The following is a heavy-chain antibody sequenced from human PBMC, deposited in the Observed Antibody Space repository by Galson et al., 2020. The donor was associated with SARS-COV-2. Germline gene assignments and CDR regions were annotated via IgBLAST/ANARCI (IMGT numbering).Heavy chain of an antibody. Sequence: GESLKISCAASGFTFSSYAMHWVRQAPGKGLEWVSVISFDGSTQHYANSVKGRFAISRDNSEDSLYLQMNSLRPEDTAVYYCVWQQWQALDYWGRGTLVTVSS. CDR2: ISFDGSTQ. J-gene: IGHJ4*02. D-gene: IGHD6-19*01. CDR1: GFTFSSYA. CDR3: VWQQWQALDY. V-gene: IGHV3-30*09.